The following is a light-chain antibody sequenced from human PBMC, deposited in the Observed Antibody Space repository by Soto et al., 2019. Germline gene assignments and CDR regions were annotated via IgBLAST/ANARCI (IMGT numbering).Light chain of an antibody. CDR1: QTVSNNY. V-gene: IGKV3-20*01. CDR2: DAS. CDR3: QKISSYSIT. J-gene: IGKJ4*01. Sequence: EFVLTQSPGTLSLSPGERATLSCRASQTVSNNYLAWYQQKPGQPPRLLIYDASSSATGIPDRFSGGGSGTDFTLTISRLETEDFAEYYCQKISSYSITFGGGTKVEIK.